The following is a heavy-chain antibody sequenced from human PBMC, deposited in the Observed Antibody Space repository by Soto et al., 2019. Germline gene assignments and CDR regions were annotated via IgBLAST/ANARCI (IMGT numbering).Heavy chain of an antibody. J-gene: IGHJ4*02. V-gene: IGHV1-3*01. D-gene: IGHD5-18*01. CDR2: INAGNGNT. CDR1: GYTFTSYA. CDR3: ARTDTTAMAPSGFDY. Sequence: ASVKVSCKASGYTFTSYAMHWVRQAPGQRLEWMGWINAGNGNTKYSQKFQGRVTITRDTSASTAYMELSSLRSEDTAVYYCARTDTTAMAPSGFDYWGQGTLVTVSS.